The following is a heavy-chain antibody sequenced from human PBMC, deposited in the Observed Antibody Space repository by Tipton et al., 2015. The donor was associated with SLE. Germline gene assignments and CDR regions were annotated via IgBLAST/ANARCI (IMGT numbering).Heavy chain of an antibody. CDR2: IDSDGTIT. J-gene: IGHJ4*02. V-gene: IGHV3-74*01. CDR3: AKDISYLSQWLVKGGPLDS. CDR1: GFTFNRYW. D-gene: IGHD6-19*01. Sequence: SLRLSCAASGFTFNRYWMHWVRQAPGKGLMWVSRIDSDGTITNYADTVKGRFTISRDNAKDTLYLQMNSLRAEDTAFYYCAKDISYLSQWLVKGGPLDSWGQGTLVTVSS.